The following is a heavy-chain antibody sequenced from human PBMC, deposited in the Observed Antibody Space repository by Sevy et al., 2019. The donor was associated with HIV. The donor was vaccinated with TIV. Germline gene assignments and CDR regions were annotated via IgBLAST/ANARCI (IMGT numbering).Heavy chain of an antibody. D-gene: IGHD6-6*01. Sequence: ASVKVSCKASGYTLTQLSMHWVRQAPGKGLEWMGGFDPEDGETIYAQRFQGRVTMTEDTSTDTAYMELSSLRSEDTAVYYCATDGAAARQGYYYYYGMDVWGQGTTVTVSS. CDR3: ATDGAAARQGYYYYYGMDV. V-gene: IGHV1-24*01. CDR2: FDPEDGET. CDR1: GYTLTQLS. J-gene: IGHJ6*02.